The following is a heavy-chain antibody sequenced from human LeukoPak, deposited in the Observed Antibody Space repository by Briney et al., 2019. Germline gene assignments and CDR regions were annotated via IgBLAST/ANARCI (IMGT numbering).Heavy chain of an antibody. J-gene: IGHJ4*02. D-gene: IGHD3-22*01. Sequence: PSETLSLTCTVSGGSISSYYWRWIRQPPGRGLEWIGYIYYCGSNSYNPSDKSRVTISVDTSKIQSSLKLSSVSAADTDVYYCARQYYYDSHTFDYWGQGTLVTVSS. CDR1: GGSISSYY. CDR3: ARQYYYDSHTFDY. CDR2: IYYCGSN. V-gene: IGHV4-59*08.